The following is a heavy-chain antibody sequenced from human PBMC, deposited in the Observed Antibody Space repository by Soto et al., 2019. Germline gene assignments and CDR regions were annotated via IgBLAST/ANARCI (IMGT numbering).Heavy chain of an antibody. V-gene: IGHV3-33*01. J-gene: IGHJ6*02. D-gene: IGHD6-19*01. CDR3: TRGCSSGLCDYYYAMDV. CDR1: KFTFSTYG. Sequence: GGSLRLSCAASKFTFSTYGMHWVRQAPGKGLEWVAFIWYDGSNYFYADSVKGRFTISRDNSKNTLYLQMNILRAEDTAVYYCTRGCSSGLCDYYYAMDVWGQGTTVTVSS. CDR2: IWYDGSNY.